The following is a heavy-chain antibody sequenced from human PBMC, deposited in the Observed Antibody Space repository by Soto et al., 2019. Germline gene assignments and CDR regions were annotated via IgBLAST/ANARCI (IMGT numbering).Heavy chain of an antibody. CDR1: GFTVSSCA. Sequence: GGSLRLSCAAYGFTVSSCAMSWVRQAPGKGLEWVSAISGSGGSTYYAASVKGRFTISRDNSKNTLYLQMNSLRAEDTAVYYCAKVAVAGGKGILFDYWGQGTLVTVSS. CDR3: AKVAVAGGKGILFDY. D-gene: IGHD6-19*01. CDR2: ISGSGGST. J-gene: IGHJ4*02. V-gene: IGHV3-23*01.